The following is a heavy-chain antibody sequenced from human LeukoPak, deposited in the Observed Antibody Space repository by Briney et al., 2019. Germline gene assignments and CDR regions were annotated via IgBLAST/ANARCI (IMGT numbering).Heavy chain of an antibody. CDR2: INPSAGST. V-gene: IGHV1-46*01. D-gene: IGHD6-13*01. CDR1: GYTFTGYC. J-gene: IGHJ6*02. Sequence: ASVKVSCKASGYTFTGYCMHWVRQAPGQGLEWMGIINPSAGSTNYAQKFQGRVTMTRDTSTSTVYMEMSSLRAEDTAIYYCARVAELSRAYYYYGMDVWGQGTTVTVSS. CDR3: ARVAELSRAYYYYGMDV.